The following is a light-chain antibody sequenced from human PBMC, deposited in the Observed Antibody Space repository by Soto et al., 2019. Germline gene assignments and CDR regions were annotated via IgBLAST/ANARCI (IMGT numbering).Light chain of an antibody. CDR3: CSYAGSSPLYV. CDR1: SSHIGSSNL. J-gene: IGLJ1*01. CDR2: EGN. Sequence: SALTQPASVSGSPGQSITISFTASSSHIGSSNLVSWYQHHSGKAPKLIIYEGNKRPSGVSNRFSGSKSGKTASLTISGLQAEDEGTYYCCSYAGSSPLYVFGTGTKV. V-gene: IGLV2-23*01.